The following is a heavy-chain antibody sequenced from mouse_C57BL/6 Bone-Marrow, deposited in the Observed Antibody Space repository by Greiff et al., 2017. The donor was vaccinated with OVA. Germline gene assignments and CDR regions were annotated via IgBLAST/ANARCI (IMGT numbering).Heavy chain of an antibody. CDR2: IYPGDGDT. D-gene: IGHD1-2*01. CDR1: GYAFSSSW. V-gene: IGHV1-82*01. J-gene: IGHJ2*01. CDR3: ARWEGTTAYY. Sequence: QVQLQQSGPELVKPGASVKISCKASGYAFSSSWMNWVKQRPGKGLEWIGRIYPGDGDTNYNGKFKGKATLTADKSSSTAYMQLSSLTSEDSAVYFCARWEGTTAYYWGQGTTLTVSS.